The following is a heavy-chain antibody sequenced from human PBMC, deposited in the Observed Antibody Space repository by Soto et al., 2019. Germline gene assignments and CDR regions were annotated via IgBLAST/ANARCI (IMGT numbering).Heavy chain of an antibody. CDR2: VNSHGSDT. CDR1: GFIFSDYS. J-gene: IGHJ4*02. V-gene: IGHV3-74*01. Sequence: PGGSLRLSCAASGFIFSDYSMHWVRQVPGKGLVWVSHVNSHGSDTNYADSVKGRFTVSRDNAKNTLDLQMNSLTAEDTAVYYGTRDKANWSFDDWGQGTLVTV. CDR3: TRDKANWSFDD. D-gene: IGHD3-3*01.